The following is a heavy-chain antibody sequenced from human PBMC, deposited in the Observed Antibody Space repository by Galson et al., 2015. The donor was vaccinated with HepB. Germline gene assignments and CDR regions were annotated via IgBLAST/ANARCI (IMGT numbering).Heavy chain of an antibody. CDR3: ARGQPMVRGVIIPYYYGMDV. D-gene: IGHD3-10*01. J-gene: IGHJ6*02. Sequence: LKSRVTISVDTSKNHFSLKLTSVTAADTAVYYCARGQPMVRGVIIPYYYGMDVWGQGTTVTVSS. V-gene: IGHV4-61*03.